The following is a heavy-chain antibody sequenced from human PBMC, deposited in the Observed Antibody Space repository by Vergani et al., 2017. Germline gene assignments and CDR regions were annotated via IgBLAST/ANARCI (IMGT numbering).Heavy chain of an antibody. CDR1: GGSFSGYY. CDR2: INHSGST. Sequence: QVQLQQWGAGLLKPSETLSLTCAVYGGSFSGYYWSWIRQPPGKGLEWIGEINHSGSTNYNPSLKSRVTISVDTSKNQFSLKLSSVTAADTAVYYCARVSHMGGYSYGSFDYWGQGTLVTVSS. D-gene: IGHD5-18*01. J-gene: IGHJ4*02. V-gene: IGHV4-34*01. CDR3: ARVSHMGGYSYGSFDY.